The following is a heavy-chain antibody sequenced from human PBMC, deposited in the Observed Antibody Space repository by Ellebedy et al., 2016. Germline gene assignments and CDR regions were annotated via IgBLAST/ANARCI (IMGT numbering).Heavy chain of an antibody. CDR3: ASRRYVFWSGYFWDGGYFDY. CDR1: GFTVSSNY. J-gene: IGHJ4*02. Sequence: GGSLRLSCAASGFTVSSNYMSWVRQAPGKGLEWVSVIYSGGSTYYADSVKGRFTISRDNSKNTLYLQMNSLRAEDTAVYYCASRRYVFWSGYFWDGGYFDYWGQGTLGTVSS. CDR2: IYSGGST. D-gene: IGHD3-3*01. V-gene: IGHV3-53*01.